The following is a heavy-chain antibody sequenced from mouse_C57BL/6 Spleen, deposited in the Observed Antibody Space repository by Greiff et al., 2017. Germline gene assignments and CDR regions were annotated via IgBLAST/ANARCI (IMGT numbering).Heavy chain of an antibody. J-gene: IGHJ4*01. CDR3: ARGGSPLYYYAMDY. CDR1: GYAFTNYL. V-gene: IGHV1-54*01. Sequence: QVQLQQSGAELVRPGTSVKVSCKASGYAFTNYLIEWVKQRPGQGLEWIGVINPGSGGTNYNEKFKGKATLTADKSSSTAYMQLSSLTSEDSAVYFCARGGSPLYYYAMDYWGQGTSVTVSS. CDR2: INPGSGGT.